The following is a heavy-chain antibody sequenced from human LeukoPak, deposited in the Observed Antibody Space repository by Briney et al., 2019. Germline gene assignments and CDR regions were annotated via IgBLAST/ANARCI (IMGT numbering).Heavy chain of an antibody. D-gene: IGHD3-22*01. CDR2: IYYGGST. CDR3: ARGSSMSYYDSSGYRYYFDY. J-gene: IGHJ4*02. CDR1: GGSISSSSYY. V-gene: IGHV4-39*01. Sequence: PSETLSLTCTVSGGSISSSSYYWGWIRQPPGKGLEWIGSIYYGGSTYYNPSLKSRVTISVDTSKNQFSLKLSSVTAADTAVYYCARGSSMSYYDSSGYRYYFDYWGQGTLVTVSS.